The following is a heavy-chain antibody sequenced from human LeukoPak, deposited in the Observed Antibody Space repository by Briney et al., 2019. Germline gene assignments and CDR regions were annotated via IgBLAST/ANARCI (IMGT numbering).Heavy chain of an antibody. CDR2: ISDSGYSQ. V-gene: IGHV3-11*01. CDR3: AREAYGRNHFDQ. D-gene: IGHD4-23*01. CDR1: GFTLSDYY. J-gene: IGHJ4*02. Sequence: GGSLRLSCEASGFTLSDYYINWVRQAPEKGLEWVSQISDSGYSQYYADSVKGRVTIPRDNVKNLVSLQLNSLSAEDTAVYFCAREAYGRNHFDQWGQGALVTVS.